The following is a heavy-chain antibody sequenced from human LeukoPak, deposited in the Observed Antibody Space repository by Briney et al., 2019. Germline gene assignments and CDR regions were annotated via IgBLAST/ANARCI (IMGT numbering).Heavy chain of an antibody. CDR3: GAGHPRVDY. CDR2: TSTYNDGK. CDR1: GYTFTYYA. V-gene: IGHV1-18*01. J-gene: IGHJ4*02. Sequence: ASVKVSCKASGYTFTYYAITWVRQPPGQGLEWMGWTSTYNDGKNYAQSLQGRITKTTDTSTNTAYMELSSLRSDDTAVYYCGAGHPRVDYWGQGTLVTVSS.